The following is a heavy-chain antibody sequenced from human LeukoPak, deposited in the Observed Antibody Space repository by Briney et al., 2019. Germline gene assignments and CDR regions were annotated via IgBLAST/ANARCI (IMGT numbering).Heavy chain of an antibody. J-gene: IGHJ4*02. Sequence: SETLSLTCTVSGGSISSGGYYWSWIRQHPGKGLEWIGYTYYSGSTYYNPSLKSRVTVSVDTSKNQFSLKLSSVTAADTAVYYCARGRAEDFYDSSGYLGEYYFDYWGQGTLVTVSS. CDR1: GGSISSGGYY. D-gene: IGHD3-22*01. CDR2: TYYSGST. V-gene: IGHV4-31*03. CDR3: ARGRAEDFYDSSGYLGEYYFDY.